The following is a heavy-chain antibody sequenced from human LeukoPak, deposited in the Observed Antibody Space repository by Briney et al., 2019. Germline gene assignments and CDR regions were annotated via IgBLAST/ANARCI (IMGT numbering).Heavy chain of an antibody. D-gene: IGHD1-1*01. V-gene: IGHV1-8*02. Sequence: ASVKVSCKASGYTFTSYGISWVRQATGQGLEWLGWMSPNNGDTGYAQKFQGRVTMTRDTSTNTAYMELSALTSEDTAVYYCARNRPTTGDFISWGQGALVTVSS. CDR1: GYTFTSYG. CDR3: ARNRPTTGDFIS. J-gene: IGHJ4*02. CDR2: MSPNNGDT.